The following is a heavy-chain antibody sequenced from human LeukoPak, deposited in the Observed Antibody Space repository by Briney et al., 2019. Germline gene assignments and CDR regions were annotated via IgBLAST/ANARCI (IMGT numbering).Heavy chain of an antibody. Sequence: GGSLRLSCAASGFTFSDYEMNWVRQAPGKGLEWVSYISTSGTTMFYAESVKGRFTISRDDAKNSLYLEMNSLRAEDTALYYCAREYFYTFDYWGQGTLVTVSS. CDR2: ISTSGTTM. J-gene: IGHJ4*02. CDR3: AREYFYTFDY. V-gene: IGHV3-48*03. D-gene: IGHD2/OR15-2a*01. CDR1: GFTFSDYE.